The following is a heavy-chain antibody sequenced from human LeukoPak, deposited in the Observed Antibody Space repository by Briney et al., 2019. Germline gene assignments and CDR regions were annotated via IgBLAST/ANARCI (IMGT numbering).Heavy chain of an antibody. CDR1: GGSISSSSYY. CDR3: ARWNGDFDY. CDR2: IYYSGST. J-gene: IGHJ4*02. V-gene: IGHV4-39*01. Sequence: ASETLSLTCTVSGGSISSSSYYWGWIRQPPGKGLEWIGSIYYSGSTYYNPSLKSRVTISVDTSKNQVALKLSSVTAADTAVYYCARWNGDFDYWGQGTLVTVSS. D-gene: IGHD1-1*01.